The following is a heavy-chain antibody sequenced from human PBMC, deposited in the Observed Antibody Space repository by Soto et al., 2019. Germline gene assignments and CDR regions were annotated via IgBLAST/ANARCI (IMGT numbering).Heavy chain of an antibody. CDR2: FDPEDGEI. V-gene: IGHV1-24*01. CDR1: GYSLNELS. Sequence: QVHLVQSGAEVKKPGASVKVSCKVSGYSLNELSIHWVRQAPGKGLEWMGGFDPEDGEIVYAQKFQGRVNMNGDTSTDTANMDLSSLRSEDTAVYYCATGGPAGDFDNWGQGTLVTVSS. CDR3: ATGGPAGDFDN. D-gene: IGHD3-10*01. J-gene: IGHJ4*02.